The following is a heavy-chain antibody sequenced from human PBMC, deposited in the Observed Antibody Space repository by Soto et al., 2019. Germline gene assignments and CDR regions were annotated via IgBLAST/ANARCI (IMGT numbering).Heavy chain of an antibody. V-gene: IGHV4-30-2*01. J-gene: IGHJ5*02. Sequence: SETLSLTCAVSGGSNSSGGYSWSWIRQPPGKGLEWIGYIYHSGSTYYNPSLKSRVTISVDRSKNQFSLKLSSVTAADTAVYYCARGQSGYDFNWFDPWGQGTLVTVSS. D-gene: IGHD5-12*01. CDR2: IYHSGST. CDR3: ARGQSGYDFNWFDP. CDR1: GGSNSSGGYS.